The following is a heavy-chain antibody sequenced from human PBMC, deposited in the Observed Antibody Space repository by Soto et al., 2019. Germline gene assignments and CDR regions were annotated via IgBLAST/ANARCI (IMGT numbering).Heavy chain of an antibody. Sequence: QVQLVQSGAEVKKPRASVKVSCRASGYTFTGYFMHWVRQAPGQGLEWMGWINPNSGATKYAQKFQGRVTLSRDTSIRTAYMELSGLRSDDTAVYYCARGGGTILAPLPWGQGTLVTVSS. CDR2: INPNSGAT. V-gene: IGHV1-2*02. D-gene: IGHD3-3*01. CDR3: ARGGGTILAPLP. J-gene: IGHJ5*02. CDR1: GYTFTGYF.